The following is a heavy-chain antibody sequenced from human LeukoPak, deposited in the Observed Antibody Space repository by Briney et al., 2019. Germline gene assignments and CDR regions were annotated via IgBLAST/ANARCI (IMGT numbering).Heavy chain of an antibody. Sequence: PSETLSLTCAVSGGSISSYYWSWIRHPAGKGLEWIERIYTSGTTNYNPSLKSRVTMSVDTSKNQFSLNLNSVTAADTAVYYCARTSPRAATFDYWGQGTLVTVSS. J-gene: IGHJ4*02. CDR2: IYTSGTT. D-gene: IGHD2-15*01. V-gene: IGHV4-4*07. CDR1: GGSISSYY. CDR3: ARTSPRAATFDY.